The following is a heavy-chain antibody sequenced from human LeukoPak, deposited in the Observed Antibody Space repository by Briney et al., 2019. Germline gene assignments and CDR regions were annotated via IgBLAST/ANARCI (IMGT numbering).Heavy chain of an antibody. D-gene: IGHD2-2*01. Sequence: SQTLSLTCTVSGGSISSGGYYWSWIRQHPGKGLEWLGYIYYSGSTYYNPSLKSRVTISVDTSKNQFSLKLSSVTAAETAVYYCASSTSLRFDPRGQGTLVTVSS. CDR2: IYYSGST. V-gene: IGHV4-31*03. CDR3: ASSTSLRFDP. J-gene: IGHJ5*02. CDR1: GGSISSGGYY.